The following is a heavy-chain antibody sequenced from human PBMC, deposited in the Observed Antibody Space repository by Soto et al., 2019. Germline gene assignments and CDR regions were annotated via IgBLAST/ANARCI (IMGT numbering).Heavy chain of an antibody. J-gene: IGHJ6*03. CDR3: ARDRFGPTILDYYYYMDV. V-gene: IGHV3-11*01. CDR1: GFTFSDYY. D-gene: IGHD3-10*01. CDR2: ISSSGSTI. Sequence: PGGSLRLSCAASGFTFSDYYMSWIRQAPGKGLEWVSYISSSGSTIYYADSVKGRFTISRDNAKNSLYLQMNSLRAEDTAVYYCARDRFGPTILDYYYYMDVWGKGTTVTVSS.